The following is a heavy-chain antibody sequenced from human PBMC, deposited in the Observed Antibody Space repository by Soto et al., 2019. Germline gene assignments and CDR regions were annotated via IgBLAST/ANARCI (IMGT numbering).Heavy chain of an antibody. CDR1: GYTFGSHD. D-gene: IGHD3-10*01. CDR2: VSPNSGNT. V-gene: IGHV1-8*01. CDR3: ARAYGAASFDL. Sequence: QVHLVQSGAEVTKPGASVKVSCRASGYTFGSHDIHWVRRAAGQGLEWMGWVSPNSGNTGYAQRFQGRVIMTRDTSKSTAYMELKSLTSADTATYYCARAYGAASFDLWGQGTLVTASS. J-gene: IGHJ5*02.